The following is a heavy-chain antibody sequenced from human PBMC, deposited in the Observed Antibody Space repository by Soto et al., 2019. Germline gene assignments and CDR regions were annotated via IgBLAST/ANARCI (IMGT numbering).Heavy chain of an antibody. CDR3: ASLYSSGWYLDAFDI. Sequence: SETLSLTCTVSGGSISSYYWSWIRQPPGKGLEWIGYIYYSGSTNYNPSLKSRVTISVDTSKNQFSLKLSSVTAADTAVYYCASLYSSGWYLDAFDIWGQGTMVTVSS. CDR2: IYYSGST. V-gene: IGHV4-59*08. J-gene: IGHJ3*02. CDR1: GGSISSYY. D-gene: IGHD6-19*01.